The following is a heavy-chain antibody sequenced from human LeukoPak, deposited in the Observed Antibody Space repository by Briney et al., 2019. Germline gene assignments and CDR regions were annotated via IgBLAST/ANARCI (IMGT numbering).Heavy chain of an antibody. D-gene: IGHD6-13*01. J-gene: IGHJ4*02. CDR2: MNPNSGNT. CDR3: AAGIAAAGTFY. Sequence: GASVKVSCKASGYTFTSYDINWVRQATGQGLEWMGWMNPNSGNTGYAQKFQGRVTMTRSTSISTAYMELSSLRSEDTAVHYCAAGIAAAGTFYWGQGTLVTVSS. V-gene: IGHV1-8*01. CDR1: GYTFTSYD.